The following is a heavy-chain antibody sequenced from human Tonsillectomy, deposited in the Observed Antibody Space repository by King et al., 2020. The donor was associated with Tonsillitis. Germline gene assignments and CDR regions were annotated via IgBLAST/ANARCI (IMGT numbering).Heavy chain of an antibody. J-gene: IGHJ4*02. Sequence: EVQLVESGGGLVQPGGSLRLSCAASGFTFNTYWMHWVRQAPGKGLVWVSRIDNDGNVATYADSVKGRFTLSRDNAKNTVYLQMNSLRAEDTAVYYCARGLGWALAGTPYFDYWGQGTLVTVSS. CDR1: GFTFNTYW. D-gene: IGHD6-19*01. V-gene: IGHV3-74*01. CDR2: IDNDGNVA. CDR3: ARGLGWALAGTPYFDY.